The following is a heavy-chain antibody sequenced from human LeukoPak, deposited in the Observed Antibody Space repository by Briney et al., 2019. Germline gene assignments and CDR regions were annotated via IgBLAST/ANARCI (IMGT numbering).Heavy chain of an antibody. CDR2: IIPIFGTA. J-gene: IGHJ6*02. CDR3: ASGYYDFWSGPLDYYYYGMDV. Sequence: SVKVSCKASGGTFSSYAISWVRQAPGQGLEWMGGIIPIFGTANYAQKFQGRVTITADESTSTAYMELSGLGSEDTAVYYCASGYYDFWSGPLDYYYYGMDVWGQGTTVTVSS. CDR1: GGTFSSYA. V-gene: IGHV1-69*13. D-gene: IGHD3-3*01.